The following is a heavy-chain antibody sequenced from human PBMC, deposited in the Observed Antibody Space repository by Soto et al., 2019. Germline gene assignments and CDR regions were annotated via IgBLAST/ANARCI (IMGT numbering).Heavy chain of an antibody. V-gene: IGHV1-46*03. Sequence: ASVRFSCKASGYTFTSYYIHWVRQAPGQGLEWMGTINPGGGNTNYAQKFQGRITVTRDTSTTTVYMELSSLRSEDTAVYYCVRVDTSGYYYWGQGTPVTVSS. CDR2: INPGGGNT. CDR1: GYTFTSYY. J-gene: IGHJ4*02. D-gene: IGHD3-22*01. CDR3: VRVDTSGYYY.